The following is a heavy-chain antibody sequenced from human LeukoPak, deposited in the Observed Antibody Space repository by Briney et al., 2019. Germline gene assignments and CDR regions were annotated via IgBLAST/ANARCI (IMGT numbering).Heavy chain of an antibody. D-gene: IGHD3-10*01. V-gene: IGHV3-30*12. CDR3: ARFGGPMVRNFDF. CDR2: ISYDGSNE. J-gene: IGHJ4*02. Sequence: GGSLRLSCAASGFTFSSYGMHWVRQAPGKGLEWVAIISYDGSNEYYADSVKGRFTISRDNSKNTLYLQMNSLRFEDTAVYYCARFGGPMVRNFDFWGQGTLVTVSS. CDR1: GFTFSSYG.